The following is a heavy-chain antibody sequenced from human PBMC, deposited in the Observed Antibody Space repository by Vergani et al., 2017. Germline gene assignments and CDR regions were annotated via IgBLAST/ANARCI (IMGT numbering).Heavy chain of an antibody. J-gene: IGHJ6*02. Sequence: EVQLVESGGGLVQPGRSLRLSCAASGFTFDDYAMHWVRQAPGKGLEWVSGISWNSGSIGYADSVKGRFTISRDNAKNSLYLQMNSLRADDTALYYCAKDIALADYYYYGMDVWGQGTTVTVSS. CDR2: ISWNSGSI. V-gene: IGHV3-9*01. CDR3: AKDIALADYYYYGMDV. D-gene: IGHD6-19*01. CDR1: GFTFDDYA.